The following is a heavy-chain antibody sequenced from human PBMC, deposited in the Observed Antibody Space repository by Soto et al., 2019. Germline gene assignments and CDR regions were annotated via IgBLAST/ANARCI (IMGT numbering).Heavy chain of an antibody. CDR2: ISAYNGNT. CDR3: ATINPRYSSSWSAFDI. CDR1: GGTFSSYT. D-gene: IGHD6-13*01. Sequence: GASVKVSCKASGGTFSSYTISWVRQAPGQGLEWMGWISAYNGNTNYAQKLQGRVTMTTDTSTSTAYMELRSLRSDDTAVYYCATINPRYSSSWSAFDIWGQGTMVTVSS. V-gene: IGHV1-18*01. J-gene: IGHJ3*02.